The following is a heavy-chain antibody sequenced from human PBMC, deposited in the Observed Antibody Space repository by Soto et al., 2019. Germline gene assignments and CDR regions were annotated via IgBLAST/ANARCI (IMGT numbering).Heavy chain of an antibody. CDR3: AKADYGGTSPYWYFDL. V-gene: IGHV3-23*01. CDR2: ITGSGGLT. Sequence: EVQLLESGGGLVQPGGSLRLSCAVSGVTFNKYAMSWVRQPPGKGPEWVSAITGSGGLTYYADSVKGRFTVSRDNSKNILSMHMNRMRVEDTATYYCAKADYGGTSPYWYFDLWGRGTLVIVSS. CDR1: GVTFNKYA. D-gene: IGHD4-17*01. J-gene: IGHJ2*01.